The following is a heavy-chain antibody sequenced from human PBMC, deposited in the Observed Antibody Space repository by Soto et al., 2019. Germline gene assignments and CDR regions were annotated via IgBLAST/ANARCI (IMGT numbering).Heavy chain of an antibody. J-gene: IGHJ5*02. D-gene: IGHD2-15*01. CDR2: IFWDDDK. CDR1: GFSLTTAGVG. CDR3: AHRRGCRGGMCQIWFDP. V-gene: IGHV2-5*02. Sequence: QITLKESGPALAQPTQTLTLTCTFSGFSLTTAGVGVGWIRQPPGKALEWLAIIFWDDDKRYSPSLKNRLTITKDTSKNQVALTMTNMDPVDTATYYCAHRRGCRGGMCQIWFDPWGQGTLVTVSS.